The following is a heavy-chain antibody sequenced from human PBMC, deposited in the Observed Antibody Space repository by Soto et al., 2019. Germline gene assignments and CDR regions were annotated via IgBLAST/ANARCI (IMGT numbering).Heavy chain of an antibody. CDR1: GFAFNSHS. CDR2: ISISSGYI. Sequence: EVQLVESGGGLVKPGGSLRLSCAASGFAFNSHSMTWVRQAPGKGLEWVSSISISSGYIYYADSVRGRFTISRDNSKNSLCLEMNSLRVDDTAVYFCARAPLLSSRHVNSLYYYGMDVWGPGTTVTVAS. CDR3: ARAPLLSSRHVNSLYYYGMDV. V-gene: IGHV3-21*01. D-gene: IGHD3-16*02. J-gene: IGHJ6*02.